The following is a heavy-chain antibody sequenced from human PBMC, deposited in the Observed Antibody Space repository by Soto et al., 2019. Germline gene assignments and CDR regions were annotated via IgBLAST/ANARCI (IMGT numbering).Heavy chain of an antibody. D-gene: IGHD2-21*02. CDR1: GGSLSWYY. CDR3: ARDLWGYCGTDCYPLDV. Sequence: SETLSLTCTVSGGSLSWYYWSWIRQPTGKGLEWIGYMYNTGSTVYNPSFKSRVTISVDTSKNQFSLKLNSVAAADTAVYYCARDLWGYCGTDCYPLDVWGQGTTVTVSS. CDR2: MYNTGST. J-gene: IGHJ6*02. V-gene: IGHV4-59*01.